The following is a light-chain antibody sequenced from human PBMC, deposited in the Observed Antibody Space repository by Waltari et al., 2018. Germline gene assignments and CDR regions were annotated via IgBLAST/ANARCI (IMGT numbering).Light chain of an antibody. J-gene: IGKJ4*01. CDR2: EVS. CDR3: MQNIQIPVS. V-gene: IGKV2D-29*01. CDR1: QSILHSEGKTH. Sequence: DIVMTQTQLSLSVTPGQAASISSKSSQSILHSEGKTHLYWYLQTPGQPPQLLIYEVSNRFSGVPERFSGCGSGTDFTLKISRVEAEDVGLYYCMQNIQIPVSFGGGTKVEIK.